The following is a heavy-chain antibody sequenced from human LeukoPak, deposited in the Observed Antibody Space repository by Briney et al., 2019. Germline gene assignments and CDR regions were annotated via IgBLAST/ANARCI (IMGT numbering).Heavy chain of an antibody. D-gene: IGHD3-10*01. Sequence: EGSLRLSCAASGFTFSNAWMSWVRQAPGKGLEWVGRIKSKTDGGTTDYAAPVKGRFTISRDDSKNTLYLQMNSLKTEDTAVYYCTTDRMVRGIDYWGQGTLVTVSS. CDR1: GFTFSNAW. CDR2: IKSKTDGGTT. J-gene: IGHJ4*02. V-gene: IGHV3-15*01. CDR3: TTDRMVRGIDY.